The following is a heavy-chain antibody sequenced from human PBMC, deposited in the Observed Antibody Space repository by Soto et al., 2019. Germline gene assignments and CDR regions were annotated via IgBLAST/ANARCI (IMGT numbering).Heavy chain of an antibody. J-gene: IGHJ4*02. CDR2: IHAGNGNA. CDR3: ARETFSVPTYSCDS. Sequence: ASVKVSCKTSGYTFMTYAIHWVRQAPGQSLEWMGWIHAGNGNAKYSQKFQGRITITRDTSANTVYMELSSLRSEDTAVYYCARETFSVPTYSCDSWGQGTLVTVSS. CDR1: GYTFMTYA. V-gene: IGHV1-3*01. D-gene: IGHD2-21*01.